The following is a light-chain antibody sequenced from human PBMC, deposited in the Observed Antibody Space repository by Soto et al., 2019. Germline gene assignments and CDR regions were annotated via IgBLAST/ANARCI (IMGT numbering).Light chain of an antibody. Sequence: IVMPQSPLFLPVTPGEPASISCRSSQSLLHSNGYNYLDWYLQKPGQSPQLLIYLGSNRASGVPVRFSGSGSGTDFTLKISRVEAADGGVYYCMQALQTPFTFGPGTKVDIK. CDR1: QSLLHSNGYNY. J-gene: IGKJ3*01. CDR3: MQALQTPFT. CDR2: LGS. V-gene: IGKV2-28*01.